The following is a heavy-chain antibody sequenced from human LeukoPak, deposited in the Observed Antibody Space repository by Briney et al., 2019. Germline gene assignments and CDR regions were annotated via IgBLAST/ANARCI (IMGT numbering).Heavy chain of an antibody. Sequence: GGSLRLSCAASGFTFDDYAIHWVRQAPGKGLEWVSGISWNSGTIGYADSVKGRFTISRDNAKNSLYLQMNSLRAEDTAVYYCTVVNYGSGSYPLGYWGQGTLVTVSS. D-gene: IGHD3-10*01. J-gene: IGHJ4*02. V-gene: IGHV3-9*01. CDR3: TVVNYGSGSYPLGY. CDR2: ISWNSGTI. CDR1: GFTFDDYA.